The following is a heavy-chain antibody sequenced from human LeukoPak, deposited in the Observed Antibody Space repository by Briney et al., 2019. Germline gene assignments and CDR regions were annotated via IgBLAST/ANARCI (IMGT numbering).Heavy chain of an antibody. CDR3: ARDPWSYGDYPGFDY. CDR1: GGSISSTSYY. CDR2: IYYSGST. J-gene: IGHJ4*02. Sequence: PSETLSLTCTVSGGSISSTSYYWGWIRQPPGKGLEWVGSIYYSGSTYYSPSLKSRVTISVDTSNNQFSLKLSSVTAADTAVYYCARDPWSYGDYPGFDYWGQGTLVTVSS. D-gene: IGHD4-17*01. V-gene: IGHV4-39*02.